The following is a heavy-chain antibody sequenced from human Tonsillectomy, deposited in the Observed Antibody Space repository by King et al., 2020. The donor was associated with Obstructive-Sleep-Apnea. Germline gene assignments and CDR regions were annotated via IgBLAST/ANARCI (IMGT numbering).Heavy chain of an antibody. CDR3: ARDEQYWRFGDLYYYGMDG. V-gene: IGHV3-30-3*01. Sequence: VQLVESGGGVVQPGRSLRLSCEASGFTFSKYAMHWVRQAPGKGLEWVAVISYDGNNKYYADSVKGRFTISRDISKITLYLQMNSLGADDTAVYYCARDEQYWRFGDLYYYGMDGWGQGKTVTVAS. CDR1: GFTFSKYA. J-gene: IGHJ6*02. CDR2: ISYDGNNK. D-gene: IGHD2-8*02.